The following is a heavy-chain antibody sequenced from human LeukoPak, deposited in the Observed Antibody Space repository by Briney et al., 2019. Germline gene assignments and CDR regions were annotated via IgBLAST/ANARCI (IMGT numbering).Heavy chain of an antibody. CDR2: IKQDGSEK. J-gene: IGHJ3*02. D-gene: IGHD3/OR15-3a*01. CDR3: AKSFGLVEDAFDI. V-gene: IGHV3-7*03. Sequence: GGSLRLSCAASGFTFSSYWVSWVRQAPGKGLEWVANIKQDGSEKYYVDSVKGRFTISRDNSKNTLSLYMNSLRPEDTAIYFCAKSFGLVEDAFDIWGQGTMVTVSS. CDR1: GFTFSSYW.